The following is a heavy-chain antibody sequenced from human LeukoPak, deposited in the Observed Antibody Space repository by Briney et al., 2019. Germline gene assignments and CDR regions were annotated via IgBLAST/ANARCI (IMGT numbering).Heavy chain of an antibody. D-gene: IGHD3-9*01. CDR2: VSGRDDST. Sequence: GASLRLSCAASGFTFSNYAMSWVRQAPGKGLEWVSAVSGRDDSTYYADSVKGPFTISRDTSKNTLYLQMNSLRAEDTAVYYCAKWGDYDILTGYYDSDYWGQGTLVTVSS. CDR3: AKWGDYDILTGYYDSDY. CDR1: GFTFSNYA. V-gene: IGHV3-23*01. J-gene: IGHJ4*02.